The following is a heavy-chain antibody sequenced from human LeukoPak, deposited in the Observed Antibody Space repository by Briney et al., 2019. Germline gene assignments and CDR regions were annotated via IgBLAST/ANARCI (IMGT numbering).Heavy chain of an antibody. D-gene: IGHD3-3*01. Sequence: SETLSLTCAVYGGSFSGYYWSWIRQPPGKGLEWIGEINHSGSTNYNPSLKSRVTISVDTSKNQFSLKLSSVTAADTAVYYCARSSYYDFWSGYSWFDPWGQGTLVTVSS. CDR3: ARSSYYDFWSGYSWFDP. J-gene: IGHJ5*02. V-gene: IGHV4-34*09. CDR1: GGSFSGYY. CDR2: INHSGST.